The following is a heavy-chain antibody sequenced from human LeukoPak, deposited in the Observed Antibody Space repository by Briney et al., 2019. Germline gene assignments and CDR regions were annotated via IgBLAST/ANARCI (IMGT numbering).Heavy chain of an antibody. J-gene: IGHJ3*02. CDR2: ISSSSSYI. Sequence: GGSLRLSCAASGFTFSSYSMNWVRQAPGKGLEWVSSISSSSSYIYYADSVKGRFTISRDNAKNSLYLHMNSLRAEDTAVYYXXXXXXXYYYDSSDAFDIWGQGTMVTVSS. D-gene: IGHD3-22*01. V-gene: IGHV3-21*01. CDR1: GFTFSSYS. CDR3: XXXXXXYYYDSSDAFDI.